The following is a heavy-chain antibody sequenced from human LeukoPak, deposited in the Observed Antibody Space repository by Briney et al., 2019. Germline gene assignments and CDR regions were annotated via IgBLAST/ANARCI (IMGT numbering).Heavy chain of an antibody. CDR3: AGDHTTVVTLPYYFDF. CDR1: GGSFIGYH. Sequence: PSETLSLTCSVHGGSFIGYHWNWIRQSPEKGLEWIGEINDRGHTNYNPSLESRVTISVDASKKQFSLKLNSVTAADTAVYYWAGDHTTVVTLPYYFDFWGQVTLVTVSS. J-gene: IGHJ4*02. D-gene: IGHD4-23*01. V-gene: IGHV4-34*01. CDR2: INDRGHT.